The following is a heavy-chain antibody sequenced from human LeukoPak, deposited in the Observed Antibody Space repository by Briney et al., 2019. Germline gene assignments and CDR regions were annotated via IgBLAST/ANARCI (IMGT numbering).Heavy chain of an antibody. CDR2: ISGSGGST. CDR1: GFTFSSYA. J-gene: IGHJ5*02. V-gene: IGHV3-23*01. D-gene: IGHD6-19*01. Sequence: GGSLRPSCAASGFTFSSYAMSWVRQAPGKGLEWVSAISGSGGSTYYADSVKGRFTISRDNSKNTLYLQMNSLRAEDTAVYYCAKSRRDSSGWFWFDPWGQGTLVTVSS. CDR3: AKSRRDSSGWFWFDP.